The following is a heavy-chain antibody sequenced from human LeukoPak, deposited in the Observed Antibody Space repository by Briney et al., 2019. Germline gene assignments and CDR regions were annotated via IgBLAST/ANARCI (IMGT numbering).Heavy chain of an antibody. J-gene: IGHJ4*02. CDR1: GGSISSYY. CDR2: ILYSGTT. D-gene: IGHD5-12*01. V-gene: IGHV4-59*08. Sequence: PSEALSLTCTVSGGSISSYYWSWIRQPPGKGLEWIGYILYSGTTNSNPSLKSRVTISVDTTKNQISLKLSSVTAADTAVYYCARMGGYSGYATHWGQGTLVTVPS. CDR3: ARMGGYSGYATH.